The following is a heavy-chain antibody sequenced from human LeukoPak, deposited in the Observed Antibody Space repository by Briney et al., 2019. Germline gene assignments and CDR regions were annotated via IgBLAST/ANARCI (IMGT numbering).Heavy chain of an antibody. V-gene: IGHV2-70*20. D-gene: IGHD6-6*01. J-gene: IGHJ2*01. Sequence: SGPALVKPTQTLTLTCTFSGFSLSTSGMCVSWVRQPPGKALEWLALIDWDDDKYYSTSLKTRLTISKDTSKNQVVLTMTNMDPVDTATYYCARIFRYSSSPDWYFDLWGRGTLVTVSS. CDR1: GFSLSTSGMC. CDR3: ARIFRYSSSPDWYFDL. CDR2: IDWDDDK.